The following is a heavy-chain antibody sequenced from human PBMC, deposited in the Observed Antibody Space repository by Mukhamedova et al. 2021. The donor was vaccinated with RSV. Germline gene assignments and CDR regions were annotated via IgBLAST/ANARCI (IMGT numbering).Heavy chain of an antibody. V-gene: IGHV4-59*01. J-gene: IGHJ4*02. CDR2: INYSGST. CDR3: ARVQIIAGLEPTWYYFDY. D-gene: IGHD1-1*01. Sequence: WIGYINYSGSTNYNPSLKSRVTTSVDTSKNQFSLKLSSVTAADTAVYYCARVQIIAGLEPTWYYFDYWGQGTLVTVSS.